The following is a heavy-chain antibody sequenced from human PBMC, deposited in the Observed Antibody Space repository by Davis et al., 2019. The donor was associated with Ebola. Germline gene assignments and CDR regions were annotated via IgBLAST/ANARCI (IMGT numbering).Heavy chain of an antibody. CDR1: GFTFYNYA. D-gene: IGHD6-13*01. Sequence: GESLKISCAASGFTFYNYAMSWVRQAPGKGLEWVSGITGSGDTTYYADSVKGRFTISRDNSKNTLYLQMNSLRAEDTAVYYCAKDPLKYDSNGYPNWFDPWGQGTLVTVSS. V-gene: IGHV3-23*01. J-gene: IGHJ5*02. CDR2: ITGSGDTT. CDR3: AKDPLKYDSNGYPNWFDP.